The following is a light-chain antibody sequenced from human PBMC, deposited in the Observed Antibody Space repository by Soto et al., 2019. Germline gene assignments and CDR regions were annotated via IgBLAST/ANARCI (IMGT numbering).Light chain of an antibody. V-gene: IGLV2-14*03. CDR1: SSDFGIYNS. CDR3: SSYTGRSFYV. CDR2: DVS. Sequence: QSALTQPASVSGSPGQSITISCTGTSSDFGIYNSVSWYQHYAGRAPRLMIHDVSNRPSGVSDRFSGSKSGNTASLTISGLQAGEGVDYYCSSYTGRSFYVLGGGTK. J-gene: IGLJ1*01.